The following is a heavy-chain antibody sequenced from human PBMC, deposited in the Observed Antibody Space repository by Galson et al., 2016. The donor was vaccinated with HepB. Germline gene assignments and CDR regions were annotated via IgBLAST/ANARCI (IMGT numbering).Heavy chain of an antibody. Sequence: SLRLSCAASDFTFSSYWMTWVRQAPGKGLEWVANIKQDGIEKYHVDSVKGRFTISRDNAKNSLYLQMNSLRAEDTAVYYCARDSGFCSGGSCYGDAFDIWGQGTMVTVSS. J-gene: IGHJ3*02. CDR1: DFTFSSYW. V-gene: IGHV3-7*01. D-gene: IGHD2-15*01. CDR2: IKQDGIEK. CDR3: ARDSGFCSGGSCYGDAFDI.